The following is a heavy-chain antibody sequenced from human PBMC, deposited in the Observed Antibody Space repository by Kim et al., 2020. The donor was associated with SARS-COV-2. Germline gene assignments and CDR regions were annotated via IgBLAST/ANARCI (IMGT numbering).Heavy chain of an antibody. J-gene: IGHJ4*02. CDR3: ARVRAWSGYEPYYFDY. Sequence: ASVKVSCKTSGYTFTSYDINWVRQATGQGLEWLGWMKPNSANTGYAQKFQGRVTMTRNTSISTAYMELSSLRVEDTAVYYCARVRAWSGYEPYYFDYWGQGTLVTVSS. D-gene: IGHD6-25*01. V-gene: IGHV1-8*01. CDR2: MKPNSANT. CDR1: GYTFTSYD.